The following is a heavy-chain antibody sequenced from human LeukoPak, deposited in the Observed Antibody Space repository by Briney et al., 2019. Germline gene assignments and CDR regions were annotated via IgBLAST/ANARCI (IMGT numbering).Heavy chain of an antibody. D-gene: IGHD6-19*01. CDR1: GGTFSSYA. Sequence: SVKVSCKASGGTFSSYAISWVRQAPGQGLEWMGGIIPIFGTANYAQKFQGRVTITADESTSTAYMELSSLRSEDTAVYYCAGNPGYSSGWYDWGQGTLVTVSS. CDR3: AGNPGYSSGWYD. J-gene: IGHJ4*02. CDR2: IIPIFGTA. V-gene: IGHV1-69*13.